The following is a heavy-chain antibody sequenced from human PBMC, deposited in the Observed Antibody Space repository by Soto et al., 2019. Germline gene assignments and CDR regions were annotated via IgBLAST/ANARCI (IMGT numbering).Heavy chain of an antibody. D-gene: IGHD3-22*01. V-gene: IGHV3-48*03. CDR1: GFTFSTYE. CDR2: VHVNGRTT. Sequence: GGSLRLSCVASGFTFSTYEMMWVRQAPGKGLEWVSYVHVNGRTTYYPESVKGRFTISRDNAKNSMYLQMNSLRAGDTAVYYCATSLSGYYEDYWGQGTLVTVSS. J-gene: IGHJ4*02. CDR3: ATSLSGYYEDY.